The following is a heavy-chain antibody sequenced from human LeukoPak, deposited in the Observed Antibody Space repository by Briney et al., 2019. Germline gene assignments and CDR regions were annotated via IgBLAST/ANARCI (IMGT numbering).Heavy chain of an antibody. CDR1: GFTFRNYG. D-gene: IGHD2-2*01. J-gene: IGHJ4*02. Sequence: PGGSLRLSCAASGFTFRNYGMHWVCQAPGKGLEWVAVISYEGSDKYYADSVKGRFTISRDNSKNTLYLQMNSLRAEDTAVYYCAKDSDIVVVPAAMSGWGQGTLVTVSS. V-gene: IGHV3-30*18. CDR2: ISYEGSDK. CDR3: AKDSDIVVVPAAMSG.